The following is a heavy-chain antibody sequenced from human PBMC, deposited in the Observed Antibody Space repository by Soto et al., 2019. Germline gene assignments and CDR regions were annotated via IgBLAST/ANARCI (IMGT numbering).Heavy chain of an antibody. J-gene: IGHJ4*02. D-gene: IGHD5-12*01. V-gene: IGHV3-30*18. CDR2: ISYGGSSI. CDR3: AKDGYSDYDNYFDY. CDR1: GFTFSRFG. Sequence: QVQLVESGGGVVQPGRSLRLSCAVSGFTFSRFGMHWVRQAPGKGLEWLAVISYGGSSIYYADSVKGRFTISRDNSQNTLYLQMNRLRAEDTAVYYCAKDGYSDYDNYFDYWGQGTLVTVSS.